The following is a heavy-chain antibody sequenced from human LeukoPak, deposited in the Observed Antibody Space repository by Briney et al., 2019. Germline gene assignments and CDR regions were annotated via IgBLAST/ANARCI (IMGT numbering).Heavy chain of an antibody. Sequence: PSETLSLTCTVSGGTISNYYWSWIRQPPGKGLEWIGYIYYSGSTSYNPSLKSRVTISVGTSKNQSSLKLSSVTAADTAVYYCARDLGVMVRAFDIWGQGRMVTASS. D-gene: IGHD5-18*01. CDR1: GGTISNYY. CDR3: ARDLGVMVRAFDI. J-gene: IGHJ3*02. CDR2: IYYSGST. V-gene: IGHV4-59*01.